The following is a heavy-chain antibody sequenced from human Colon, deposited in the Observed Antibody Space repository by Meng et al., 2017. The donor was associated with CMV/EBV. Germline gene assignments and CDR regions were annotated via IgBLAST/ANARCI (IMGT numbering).Heavy chain of an antibody. CDR1: SADYY. CDR3: ARANGPYCAGGSCYDWFDP. D-gene: IGHD2-15*01. V-gene: IGHV4-30-4*08. J-gene: IGHJ5*02. CDR2: SYLHGNP. Sequence: SADYYWNWIRQTPGKGLEWIGYSYLHGNPHYSPSLKGRVEISIDPSKNQFSLKLASVTAADTAVYYCARANGPYCAGGSCYDWFDPWGQGTLVTVSS.